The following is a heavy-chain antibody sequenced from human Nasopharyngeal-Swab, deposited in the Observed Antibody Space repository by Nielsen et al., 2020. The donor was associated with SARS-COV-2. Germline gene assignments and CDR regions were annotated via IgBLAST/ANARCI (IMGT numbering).Heavy chain of an antibody. CDR3: TRDLSGPVDL. V-gene: IGHV3-74*03. CDR1: GFRLSDYW. Sequence: GGSLRLSCGSSGFRLSDYWMHWVRQVPGKGLEWVARFNEDGTTITYADSVKGRFTISRDYAKNTLFLRMRSLRDDDTAVYYCTRDLSGPVDLWGLGILVTVSS. CDR2: FNEDGTTI. J-gene: IGHJ4*01. D-gene: IGHD1-26*01.